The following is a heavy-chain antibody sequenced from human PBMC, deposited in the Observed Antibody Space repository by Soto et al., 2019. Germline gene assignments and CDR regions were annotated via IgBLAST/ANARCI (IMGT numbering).Heavy chain of an antibody. CDR2: ISAYNGNT. J-gene: IGHJ3*02. Sequence: VSVKVSCKASGYTFTSYGISWVRQAPGQGLEWMGWISAYNGNTNYAQKLQGRVTMTTDTSTSTAYMELRSLRSDDTAVYYCARVAIRFLDWSYDACDIWGKRTMVTISS. CDR1: GYTFTSYG. V-gene: IGHV1-18*01. CDR3: ARVAIRFLDWSYDACDI. D-gene: IGHD3-3*01.